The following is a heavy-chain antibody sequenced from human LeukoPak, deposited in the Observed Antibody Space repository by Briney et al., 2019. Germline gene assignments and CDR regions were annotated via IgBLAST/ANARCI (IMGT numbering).Heavy chain of an antibody. CDR2: ISGSDGRT. D-gene: IGHD3-10*01. Sequence: GGSLRLSCAASGFTFSSYAISWVRQAPGKGLEWVSAISGSDGRTYYADSVKGRFTISRDNSKNTLYLQMNSLRAEDTAVYYCAKTPALIRGHYFDSWGQGTLVTVSS. J-gene: IGHJ4*02. CDR1: GFTFSSYA. CDR3: AKTPALIRGHYFDS. V-gene: IGHV3-23*01.